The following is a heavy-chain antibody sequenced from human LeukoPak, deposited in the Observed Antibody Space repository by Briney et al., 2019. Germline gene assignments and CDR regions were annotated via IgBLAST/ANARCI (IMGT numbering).Heavy chain of an antibody. D-gene: IGHD3-10*01. Sequence: KPSETLSLTCTVSGGSISSSSYYWGWIRQPPGKGLEWIGSIYYSGSTYYNPSLKSRVTISVDTSKNQFSLKLSSVTAADTAVYYCARRVPDSRGGDYYFDYWGQGTLVTVSS. J-gene: IGHJ4*02. CDR2: IYYSGST. CDR3: ARRVPDSRGGDYYFDY. V-gene: IGHV4-39*01. CDR1: GGSISSSSYY.